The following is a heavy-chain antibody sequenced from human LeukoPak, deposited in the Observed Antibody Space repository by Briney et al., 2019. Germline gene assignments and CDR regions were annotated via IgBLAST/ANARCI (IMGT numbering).Heavy chain of an antibody. V-gene: IGHV1-3*01. CDR1: GYTFTSYA. CDR2: INAGNGNT. J-gene: IGHJ4*02. CDR3: ARTAACRFDY. Sequence: VASVKVSCKASGYTFTSYAMHWVRQAPGQRLEWMGWINAGNGNTKYSQNFQGRVTMTRDTSTSTVYMELSSLRSDDTAVYYCARTAACRFDYWGQGTLVTVSS. D-gene: IGHD6-6*01.